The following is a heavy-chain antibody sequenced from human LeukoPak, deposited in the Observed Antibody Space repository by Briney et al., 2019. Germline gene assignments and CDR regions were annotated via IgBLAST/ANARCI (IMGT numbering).Heavy chain of an antibody. CDR2: IYSGGST. CDR3: ARAQTSYDYVWGSYRFSHFDY. CDR1: GFTVSSNY. V-gene: IGHV3-53*01. D-gene: IGHD3-16*02. Sequence: PGGSLRLSCAASGFTVSSNYMSWVRQALGKGLEWVSVIYSGGSTYYADSVKGRFTISRDNSKNTLYLQMNSLRAEDTAVYYCARAQTSYDYVWGSYRFSHFDYWGQGTLVTVSS. J-gene: IGHJ4*02.